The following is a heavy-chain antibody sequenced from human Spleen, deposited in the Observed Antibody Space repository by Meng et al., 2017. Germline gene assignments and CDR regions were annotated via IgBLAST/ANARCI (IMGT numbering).Heavy chain of an antibody. Sequence: GESLKISCAASGFTFRSYAMSWVRQAPGKGLEWVSSISGGGGNTYYTDSVKGRFTISRDISKNTLYFQMNSLRAEDTAVYYCAKDPDYDFPYYFDYWGQGNLVTVAS. V-gene: IGHV3-23*01. CDR2: ISGGGGNT. D-gene: IGHD3-3*01. CDR1: GFTFRSYA. J-gene: IGHJ4*02. CDR3: AKDPDYDFPYYFDY.